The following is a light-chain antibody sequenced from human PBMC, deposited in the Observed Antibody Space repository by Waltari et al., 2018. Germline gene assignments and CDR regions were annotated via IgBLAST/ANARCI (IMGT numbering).Light chain of an antibody. J-gene: IGLJ3*02. CDR3: ATWDISRSAAV. V-gene: IGLV1-51*02. CDR2: EDY. Sequence: QSVLTQPPSVSAAPGQKVTVSCSGSSSNIENYLVSWYQQPPGTAPKLLIYEDYNRPSGIPDRFAGSNSGTSAPLGITGLQTGDEADYYCATWDISRSAAVFGGGTKLTVL. CDR1: SSNIENYL.